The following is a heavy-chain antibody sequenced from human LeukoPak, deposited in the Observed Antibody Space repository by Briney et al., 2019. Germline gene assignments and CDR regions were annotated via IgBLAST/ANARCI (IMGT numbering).Heavy chain of an antibody. CDR3: ARDLGYSSTQGG. CDR2: IYSGGGR. J-gene: IGHJ4*02. CDR1: GFTVSSDY. V-gene: IGHV3-66*01. D-gene: IGHD6-13*01. Sequence: GGSLRLSCAASGFTVSSDYMSWVRQAPGKGLEWVSVIYSGGGRYYADSVKGRFTISRDNSKNTVYLQMNSLRAEDTAVYYCARDLGYSSTQGGWGQGTLVTVSS.